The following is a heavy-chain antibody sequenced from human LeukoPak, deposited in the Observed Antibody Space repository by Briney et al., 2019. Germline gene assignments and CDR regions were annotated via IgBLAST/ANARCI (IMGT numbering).Heavy chain of an antibody. Sequence: PSETLSLTCTVSGGSISSRSYYWGWIRQPPGKGQEWIGSIYYSGSTYYNPSLKSRVTISVDTSKNQFSLKLSSVTAADTAVYYCASPYYGSGSYIVDPWGQGTLITVSS. V-gene: IGHV4-39*01. D-gene: IGHD3-10*01. CDR1: GGSISSRSYY. CDR2: IYYSGST. J-gene: IGHJ5*02. CDR3: ASPYYGSGSYIVDP.